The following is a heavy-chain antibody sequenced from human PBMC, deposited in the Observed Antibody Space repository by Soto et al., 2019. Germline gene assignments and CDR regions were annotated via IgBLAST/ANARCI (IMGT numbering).Heavy chain of an antibody. CDR3: ASRITDDYYYMDV. Sequence: QVQLVQTGAEVKKPGSSVKVSCKASGGTFSSYTISWVRQAPAQGLEWTGRIIPILVIANYAQKFQGRVTITADKSTSTAYMELSSLGSDDTAVYYCASRITDDYYYMDVWGKGTTVTVSS. V-gene: IGHV1-69*02. J-gene: IGHJ6*03. CDR2: IIPILVIA. CDR1: GGTFSSYT. D-gene: IGHD3-10*01.